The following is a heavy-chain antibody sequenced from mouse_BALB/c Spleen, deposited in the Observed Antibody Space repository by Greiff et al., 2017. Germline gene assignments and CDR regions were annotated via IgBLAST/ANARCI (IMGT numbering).Heavy chain of an antibody. CDR3: ARDDYDGFAY. D-gene: IGHD2-4*01. Sequence: EVQLVESGGGLVKPGGSLKLSCAASGFTFSSYAMSWVRQSPEKRLEWVAEISSGGSYTYYPDTVTARFTISRDNAKNTLYLEMSSLRSEDTAMYYCARDDYDGFAYWGQGTLVTVSA. CDR2: ISSGGSYT. J-gene: IGHJ3*01. CDR1: GFTFSSYA. V-gene: IGHV5-9-4*01.